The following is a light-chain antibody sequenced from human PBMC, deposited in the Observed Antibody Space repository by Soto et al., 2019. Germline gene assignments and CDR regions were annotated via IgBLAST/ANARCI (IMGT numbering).Light chain of an antibody. CDR1: SSDIGSIT. V-gene: IGLV1-44*01. CDR2: GQN. Sequence: QSVLTQPPSASGTPGQRVTISCSGSSSDIGSITVNWYQHLPGTAPKLLIYGQNQRPSGVPDRFSGSKSGTSASLAISGLQSEDEGDYYCAVCDDSLAGRVFGGGTKLTVL. J-gene: IGLJ2*01. CDR3: AVCDDSLAGRV.